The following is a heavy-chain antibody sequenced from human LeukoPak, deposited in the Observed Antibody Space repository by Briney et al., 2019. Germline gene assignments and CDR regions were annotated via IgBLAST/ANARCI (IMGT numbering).Heavy chain of an antibody. CDR1: GFTFSSYW. D-gene: IGHD4-17*01. CDR2: INSDGTGT. Sequence: PGGSLRLSCAASGFTFSSYWMHWVRQAPGKGPVWVSRINSDGTGTMYADSVKGRFTISRDNSKNTLYLQMNSLTDEDTAVYYCARNTRSYGDYTGDAVDIWGQGTMVTVSS. CDR3: ARNTRSYGDYTGDAVDI. V-gene: IGHV3-74*03. J-gene: IGHJ3*02.